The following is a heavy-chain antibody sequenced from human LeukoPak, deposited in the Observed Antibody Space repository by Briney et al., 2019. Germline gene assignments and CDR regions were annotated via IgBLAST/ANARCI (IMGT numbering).Heavy chain of an antibody. J-gene: IGHJ6*03. CDR2: INHSRST. CDR3: ARLGRWFGQFYMDV. V-gene: IGHV4-34*01. CDR1: GGSFSGYY. Sequence: PSETLSLTCAVYGGSFSGYYWSWIRQPPGKGLEWIGEINHSRSTNYNPSLTSRVTISVDTSNNQFSLKLSSVTAADTAVYYCARLGRWFGQFYMDVWGKGTMVTVSS. D-gene: IGHD3-10*01.